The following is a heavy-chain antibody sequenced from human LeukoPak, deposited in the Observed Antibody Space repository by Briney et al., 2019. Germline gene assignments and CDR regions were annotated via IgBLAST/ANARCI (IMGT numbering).Heavy chain of an antibody. V-gene: IGHV4-59*08. CDR2: IYYGGST. D-gene: IGHD3-22*01. Sequence: SETLSLTCTVSAGSISGYYWSWIRQPPGKGLEYIGYIYYGGSTDYNPSLKSRITISVDTSKNQLCPKLSYVTAADTAVYYCARHYYDSSGYYYFDYWGQGTLVTVSS. CDR1: AGSISGYY. J-gene: IGHJ4*02. CDR3: ARHYYDSSGYYYFDY.